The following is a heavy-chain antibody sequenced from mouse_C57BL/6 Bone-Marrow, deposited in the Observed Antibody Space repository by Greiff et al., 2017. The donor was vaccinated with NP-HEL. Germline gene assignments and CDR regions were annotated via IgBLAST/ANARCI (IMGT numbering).Heavy chain of an antibody. D-gene: IGHD2-5*01. CDR2: INPNNGGT. CDR3: ANSNYEGFAY. J-gene: IGHJ3*01. Sequence: EVQLQQSGPELVKPGASVKISCKASGYTFTDYYMNWVKQSHGKSLEWIGDINPNNGGTSYNQKFKGKATLTVDKSSSTAYMELRSLTSEDSAVYYCANSNYEGFAYWGQGTLVTVSA. CDR1: GYTFTDYY. V-gene: IGHV1-26*01.